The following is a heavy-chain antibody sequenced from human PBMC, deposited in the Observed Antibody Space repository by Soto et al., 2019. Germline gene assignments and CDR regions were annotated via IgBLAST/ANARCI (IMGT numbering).Heavy chain of an antibody. CDR1: GYTFTDYY. Sequence: ASVKVSCKASGYTFTDYYVHWVRQAPGQGLEWMGWINPNSGGTKSAQKFQGRVTMTRDTSISTAYMELSRLRSDDTAVYYCARRKGDYYDSSGYHYYFDYWGQGTLVTVSS. D-gene: IGHD3-22*01. CDR3: ARRKGDYYDSSGYHYYFDY. V-gene: IGHV1-2*02. CDR2: INPNSGGT. J-gene: IGHJ4*02.